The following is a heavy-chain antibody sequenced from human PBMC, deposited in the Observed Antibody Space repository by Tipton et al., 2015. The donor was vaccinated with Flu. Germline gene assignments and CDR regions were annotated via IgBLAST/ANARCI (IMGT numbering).Heavy chain of an antibody. CDR3: ARRDYSNYVSEPKNWFDP. CDR1: GDSVGSDYF. Sequence: TLSLTCSVSGDSVGSDYFWGWIRQSPGMGLEWIGNVHQTGNTYYNPSLRSRVTIAIDRPKHQFSLRLTSVTAAATAAYFCARRDYSNYVSEPKNWFDPWGQGSLVTV. J-gene: IGHJ5*02. D-gene: IGHD4-11*01. CDR2: VHQTGNT. V-gene: IGHV4-38-2*01.